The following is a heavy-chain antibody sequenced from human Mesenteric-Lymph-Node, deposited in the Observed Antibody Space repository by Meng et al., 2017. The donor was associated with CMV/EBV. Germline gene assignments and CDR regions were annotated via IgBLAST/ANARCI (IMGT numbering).Heavy chain of an antibody. CDR3: ARDPFWSGAHLDY. D-gene: IGHD3-3*01. CDR1: TSTFSKYG. Sequence: ASTSTFSKYGMTWVRQAPGKGLEWVSSISSTSSYIYYADSLKGRFTISRDNAKNSLYLQVNSLSAEDTAVYYCARDPFWSGAHLDYWGQGTLVTVSS. J-gene: IGHJ4*02. CDR2: ISSTSSYI. V-gene: IGHV3-21*04.